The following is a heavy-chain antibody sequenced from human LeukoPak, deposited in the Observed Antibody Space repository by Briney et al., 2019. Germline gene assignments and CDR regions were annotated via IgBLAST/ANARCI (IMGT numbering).Heavy chain of an antibody. CDR3: ARAPPFIAAAGKRGTNWFDP. Sequence: PSETLSLTCAVYGGSFSGYYWSWIRQPPGKGLEWIGEINHSGSTNYSPSLKSRVTISVDTSKNQFSLKLSSVTAADTAVYYCARAPPFIAAAGKRGTNWFDPWGQGTLVTVSS. J-gene: IGHJ5*02. CDR1: GGSFSGYY. D-gene: IGHD6-13*01. V-gene: IGHV4-34*01. CDR2: INHSGST.